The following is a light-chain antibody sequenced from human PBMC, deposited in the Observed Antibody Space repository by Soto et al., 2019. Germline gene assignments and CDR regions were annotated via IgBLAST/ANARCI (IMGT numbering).Light chain of an antibody. CDR1: QSISSY. CDR2: AAS. CDR3: HQSYSTPT. Sequence: DIQMTQSPSSLSASVGDRVTITCRASQSISSYLNWYQQKPGKAPKLLIYAASSLQSGVPSRFSCSEYGTDVTLTTSSLQAEDFETYYWHQSYSTPTFGGGTKVDIK. J-gene: IGKJ4*01. V-gene: IGKV1-39*01.